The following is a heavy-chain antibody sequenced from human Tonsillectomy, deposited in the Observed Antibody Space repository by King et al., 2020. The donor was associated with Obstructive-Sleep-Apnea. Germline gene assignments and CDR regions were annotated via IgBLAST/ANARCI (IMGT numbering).Heavy chain of an antibody. CDR1: GFTFGDYT. J-gene: IGHJ4*02. CDR3: TRGRVWYDTEFDY. Sequence: VQLVESGGGLVQPGRSLRLSCTASGFTFGDYTMSWFRQAPGKGLKWVGFIRSKAYGGTTEYAASVKGRFTISRDDSKSIAYLQVNSLKTEDSAMYYCTRGRVWYDTEFDYWGQGTLVTVSS. CDR2: IRSKAYGGTT. V-gene: IGHV3-49*03. D-gene: IGHD6-19*01.